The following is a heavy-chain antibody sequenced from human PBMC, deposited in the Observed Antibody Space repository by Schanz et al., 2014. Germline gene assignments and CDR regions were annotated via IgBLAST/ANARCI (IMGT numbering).Heavy chain of an antibody. D-gene: IGHD4-17*01. CDR3: ARDKYDYGAPRNSDS. CDR1: GFTFTTYR. V-gene: IGHV3-21*02. Sequence: EVQLVESGGGLVKPGGSLRLSCEASGFTFTTYRMDWVRQAPGKGLEWVSSVTSRNYMYYADSVTGRFTLSRDSAKNLVFLQMNSLRVEDTAVYYCARDKYDYGAPRNSDSWGQGTLVTVSS. J-gene: IGHJ4*02. CDR2: VTSRNYM.